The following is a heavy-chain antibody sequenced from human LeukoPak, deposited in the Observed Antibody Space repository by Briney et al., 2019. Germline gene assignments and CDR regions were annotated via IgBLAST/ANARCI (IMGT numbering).Heavy chain of an antibody. CDR1: GFTFSSYA. J-gene: IGHJ4*02. CDR3: AKREYSYGLYYFDY. V-gene: IGHV3-23*01. CDR2: VSGSGGSA. Sequence: GGSLRLSCAASGFTFSSYAMSWVRQAPGKGLEWVSAVSGSGGSAYYADSVKGRFTISRDNSKNTLYLQMNSLRAEDTAVYYCAKREYSYGLYYFDYWGQGTLVTVSS. D-gene: IGHD5-18*01.